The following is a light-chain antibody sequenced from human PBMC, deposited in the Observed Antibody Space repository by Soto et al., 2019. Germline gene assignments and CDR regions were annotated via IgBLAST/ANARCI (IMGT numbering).Light chain of an antibody. CDR2: ASS. J-gene: IGKJ4*01. CDR3: QQSYSNILS. CDR1: QTIYTY. Sequence: DIQLTQSPSSLSASVGDRVTISCRASQTIYTYVNWYQLKPGKAPKLLIFASSTLQSGVPSRFSGSGSGADFSLTISSRQPEDFATYYCQQSYSNILSFGGGTRVEL. V-gene: IGKV1-39*01.